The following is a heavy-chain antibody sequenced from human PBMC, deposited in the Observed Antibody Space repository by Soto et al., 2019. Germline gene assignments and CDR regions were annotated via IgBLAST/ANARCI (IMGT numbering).Heavy chain of an antibody. CDR2: TYYRSKWYN. CDR3: ARIHSSSSSDMDV. CDR1: GYSVSSNSAA. J-gene: IGHJ6*02. V-gene: IGHV6-1*01. D-gene: IGHD6-6*01. Sequence: QTLSLTCATSGYSVSSNSAAWNLIRQSPSRGLEWLGRTYYRSKWYNNYAVSVKSRITINPDTSKNQFSLQLSSVTPEDTAVYYCARIHSSSSSDMDVWGQGTTVTVSS.